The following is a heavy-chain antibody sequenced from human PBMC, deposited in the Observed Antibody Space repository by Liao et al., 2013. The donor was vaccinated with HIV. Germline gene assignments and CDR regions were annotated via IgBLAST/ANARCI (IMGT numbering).Heavy chain of an antibody. Sequence: QVHLQESGPGLVKPSETLSLTCTVSGVSISTYYWSWIRQPPGKGLEWIGYIHHSGSTHYKPSLKSRVTVSVARSRNQFSLKLTSVTAADTAVYYCARAPLNRSAPFDYWAREFRSPSPQ. D-gene: IGHD2/OR15-2a*01. J-gene: IGHJ4*02. V-gene: IGHV4-59*12. CDR1: GVSISTYY. CDR3: ARAPLNRSAPFDY. CDR2: IHHSGST.